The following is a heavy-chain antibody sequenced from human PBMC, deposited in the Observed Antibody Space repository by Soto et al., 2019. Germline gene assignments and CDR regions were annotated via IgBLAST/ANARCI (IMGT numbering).Heavy chain of an antibody. CDR3: ARDDPDYGDSGRPFDY. Sequence: GGSLRLSCAASGFTFSSYSMNWVRQAPGKGLEWVSSISSSSSYIYYADSVKGRFTISRDNAKNSLYLQMNSLRAEDTAVYYCARDDPDYGDSGRPFDYWGQGTLVTVSS. CDR2: ISSSSSYI. CDR1: GFTFSSYS. V-gene: IGHV3-21*01. D-gene: IGHD4-17*01. J-gene: IGHJ4*02.